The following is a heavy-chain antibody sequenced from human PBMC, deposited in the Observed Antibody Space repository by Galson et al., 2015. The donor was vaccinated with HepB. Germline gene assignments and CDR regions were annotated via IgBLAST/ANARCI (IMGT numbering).Heavy chain of an antibody. CDR3: ARDPGELGIPHFDY. J-gene: IGHJ4*02. CDR2: TYYRSKWYN. V-gene: IGHV6-1*01. CDR1: GDSVSSNSAA. D-gene: IGHD7-27*01. Sequence: CAISGDSVSSNSAAWNWIRQSPSRGLEWLGRTYYRSKWYNDYAVSVKSRITINPDTSKNQFSLQLNSVTPEDTAVYYCARDPGELGIPHFDYWGQGTLVTVSS.